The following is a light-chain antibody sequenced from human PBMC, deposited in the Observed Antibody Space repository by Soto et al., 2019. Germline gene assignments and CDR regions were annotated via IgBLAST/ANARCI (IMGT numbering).Light chain of an antibody. J-gene: IGKJ1*01. V-gene: IGKV3-20*01. Sequence: EIVLTQSPGTLSLSPVERATLSCMASQSVSNNYLAWYQQKPGQAPRLLIYGASSRATGIPDRFSGSGSGTDFTLTINRLEPEDFAVYYCQQYDSSPRTFGQGTKVDIK. CDR1: QSVSNNY. CDR3: QQYDSSPRT. CDR2: GAS.